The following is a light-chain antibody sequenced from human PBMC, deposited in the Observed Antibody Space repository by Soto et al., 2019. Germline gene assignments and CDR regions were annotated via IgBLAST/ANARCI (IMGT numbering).Light chain of an antibody. CDR3: QQYGSSGT. V-gene: IGKV3-20*01. Sequence: EIVLTQSTGTPSLSPGERATLSCRASQSVSNNYLGWYQQKPGQAPRLLIYGASNRATGIPDRFSGSGSGTDFTLTISRLEPEDFAVYYCQQYGSSGTFGQGTKVDIK. J-gene: IGKJ1*01. CDR2: GAS. CDR1: QSVSNNY.